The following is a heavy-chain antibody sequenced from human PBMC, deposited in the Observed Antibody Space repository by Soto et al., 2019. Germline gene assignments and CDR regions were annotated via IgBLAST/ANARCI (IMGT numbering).Heavy chain of an antibody. Sequence: GESLTLSCKGSEYSFAGYWITWVRQKPGKGLEWMGRIDPSDSQTYYSPSFRGHVTISVTKSITTVFLQWSSLRASDTAMYYCARQIYDSDTGPNFQYYFDSWGQGTPVTVSA. D-gene: IGHD3-22*01. V-gene: IGHV5-10-1*01. J-gene: IGHJ4*02. CDR2: IDPSDSQT. CDR1: EYSFAGYW. CDR3: ARQIYDSDTGPNFQYYFDS.